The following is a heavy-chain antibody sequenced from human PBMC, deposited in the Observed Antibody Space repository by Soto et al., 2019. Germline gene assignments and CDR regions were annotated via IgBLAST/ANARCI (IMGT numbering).Heavy chain of an antibody. CDR1: GFTVSSNY. J-gene: IGHJ6*02. Sequence: EVQLVETGGGLIQPGGSLRLSCAASGFTVSSNYMSWVRQAPGKGLEWVSVIYSGGSTYYADSVRGRFTISRHNSKNTLYLQMKSLRAEDTGVYYCARDPPATRHGMDVWGQGTTVTVSS. CDR2: IYSGGST. CDR3: ARDPPATRHGMDV. V-gene: IGHV3-53*02.